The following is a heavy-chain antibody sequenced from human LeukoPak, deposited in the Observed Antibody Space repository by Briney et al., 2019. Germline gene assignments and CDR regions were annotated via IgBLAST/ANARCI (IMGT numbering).Heavy chain of an antibody. CDR1: GFTFSSYA. D-gene: IGHD2-2*01. V-gene: IGHV3-23*01. CDR3: AKGSWDIVVVPAAIEFDY. Sequence: GGSLRLSCAASGFTFSSYAMSWVRQAPWKGLEWVSAISGSGGSTYYADSVKGRFTISRDNSKNTLYLQMNSLRAEDTAVYYCAKGSWDIVVVPAAIEFDYWGQGTLVTVSS. J-gene: IGHJ4*02. CDR2: ISGSGGST.